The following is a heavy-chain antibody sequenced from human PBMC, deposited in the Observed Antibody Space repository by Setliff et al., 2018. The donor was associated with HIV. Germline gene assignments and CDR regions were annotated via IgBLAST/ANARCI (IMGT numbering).Heavy chain of an antibody. J-gene: IGHJ6*03. CDR3: ARHHMPDYYYGSGSYLVVPYMDV. CDR1: GFNVNNKY. D-gene: IGHD3-10*01. V-gene: IGHV3-66*04. Sequence: GGSLRLSCAASGFNVNNKYMSWVRQAPGKGLEWVSIIYSDDYTKYADSLKGRFTISRDNSKNTLYLQMNSLRAEDTAVYYCARHHMPDYYYGSGSYLVVPYMDVWGLGTMVTVSS. CDR2: IYSDDYT.